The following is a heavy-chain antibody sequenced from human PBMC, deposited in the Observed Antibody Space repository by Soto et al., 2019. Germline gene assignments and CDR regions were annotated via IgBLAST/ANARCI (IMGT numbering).Heavy chain of an antibody. Sequence: ASETLSLTCTVSGGSISSSSYYWGWIRQPPGKGLEWIGSIYYSGSTYYNPSLKSRVTISVDTSKNQFSLKLSSVTAADTAVYYCARHRFLEPSESIDYWGQGTLVTVSS. D-gene: IGHD1-1*01. CDR2: IYYSGST. V-gene: IGHV4-39*01. J-gene: IGHJ4*02. CDR1: GGSISSSSYY. CDR3: ARHRFLEPSESIDY.